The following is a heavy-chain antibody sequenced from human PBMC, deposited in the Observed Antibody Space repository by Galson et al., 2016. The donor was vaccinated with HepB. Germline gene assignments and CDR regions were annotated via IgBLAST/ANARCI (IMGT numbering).Heavy chain of an antibody. J-gene: IGHJ6*04. Sequence: SLRLSCAASGFTFSSYAMTWVRKAPGKGLEWVSGISDSGDSAYSADSVKGRFTISRDNSKNTLYLQMKRLRAEDTAFSYCAKDGLPGYCSGGGCDEDYYGRDVWGKGTTVTVSS. CDR2: ISDSGDSA. V-gene: IGHV3-23*01. CDR3: AKDGLPGYCSGGGCDEDYYGRDV. CDR1: GFTFSSYA. D-gene: IGHD2-15*01.